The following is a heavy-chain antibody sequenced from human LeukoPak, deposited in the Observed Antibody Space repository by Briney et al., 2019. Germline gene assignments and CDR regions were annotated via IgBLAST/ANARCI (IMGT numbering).Heavy chain of an antibody. J-gene: IGHJ4*02. CDR1: GFTFSNYW. Sequence: PGGSLRLSCAASGFTFSNYWMTWVRQAPGKGLEWVANVKQDGSAVYYVDSVKGRFTISRDNAKNSLYLQMNSLRVEDTAVYYCASGGQSSRWGQGTLVTVSS. D-gene: IGHD4-23*01. V-gene: IGHV3-7*03. CDR3: ASGGQSSR. CDR2: VKQDGSAV.